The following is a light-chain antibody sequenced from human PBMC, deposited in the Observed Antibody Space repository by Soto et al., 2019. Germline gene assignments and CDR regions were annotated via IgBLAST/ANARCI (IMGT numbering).Light chain of an antibody. CDR2: EVT. CDR3: CSYTRSSTHVV. J-gene: IGLJ2*01. CDR1: NSDVGGYDY. Sequence: QSALTQPASVSGSPGQSITISCTGTNSDVGGYDYVSWYQQAPGKAPKLMIYEVTARPSGVSNRFSGSKSGNTASLTISGLHAEDEADYYCCSYTRSSTHVVFGGGTQLTVL. V-gene: IGLV2-14*01.